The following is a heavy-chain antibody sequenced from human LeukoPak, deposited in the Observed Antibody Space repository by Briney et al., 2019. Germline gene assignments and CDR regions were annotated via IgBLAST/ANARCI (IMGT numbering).Heavy chain of an antibody. CDR2: IYYSGST. CDR3: AREAMLGRAY. D-gene: IGHD2-8*01. V-gene: IGHV4-59*12. Sequence: PSETLSLTCTVSGGSISSYYWSWIRQPPGKGLEWIGYIYYSGSTNYNPSLKSRVTISVDTSKNQFSLKLSSVTAADTAVYYCAREAMLGRAYWGQGTLVTVSS. CDR1: GGSISSYY. J-gene: IGHJ4*02.